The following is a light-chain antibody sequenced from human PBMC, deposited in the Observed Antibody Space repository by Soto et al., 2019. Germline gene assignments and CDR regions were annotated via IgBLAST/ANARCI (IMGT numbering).Light chain of an antibody. Sequence: QSVLTQPPSVSAAPGQRVTISCSGSSSNIGNNYVSWYQQLPGTAPKLLIYENNKRPSGIPDRFSGSKSGTSATLGITGLQTGDEADYYCGTWGSSLSVYVFGTGTKVTVL. J-gene: IGLJ1*01. CDR2: ENN. CDR1: SSNIGNNY. CDR3: GTWGSSLSVYV. V-gene: IGLV1-51*02.